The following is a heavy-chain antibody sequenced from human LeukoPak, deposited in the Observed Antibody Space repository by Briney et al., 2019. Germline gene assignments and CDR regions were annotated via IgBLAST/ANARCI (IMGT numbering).Heavy chain of an antibody. J-gene: IGHJ4*02. CDR1: GFTFSSYS. CDR3: ARWNLGSDY. V-gene: IGHV3-21*01. CDR2: ISNDGKYI. D-gene: IGHD1-1*01. Sequence: GGSLRLSCAASGFTFSSYSMNWVRQAPGKGLEWVSSISNDGKYIYYADSVKGRFTISRDNAKSSLYLQMNSLRAEDTGVYYCARWNLGSDYWGQGTLVTVSS.